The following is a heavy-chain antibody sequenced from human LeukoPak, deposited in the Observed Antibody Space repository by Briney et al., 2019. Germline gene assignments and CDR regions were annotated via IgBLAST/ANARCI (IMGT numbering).Heavy chain of an antibody. V-gene: IGHV3-30*04. D-gene: IGHD5-18*01. J-gene: IGHJ6*03. Sequence: PGGSLRLSCAASGFTFSSYAMHWVRQAPGKGLEWVAVISYDGSNKYYADSVKGRFTIPRDNSKNTLYLQMNSLRAEDTAVYYCAREPAMAAYYYYYMDVWGKGTTVTVSS. CDR1: GFTFSSYA. CDR3: AREPAMAAYYYYYMDV. CDR2: ISYDGSNK.